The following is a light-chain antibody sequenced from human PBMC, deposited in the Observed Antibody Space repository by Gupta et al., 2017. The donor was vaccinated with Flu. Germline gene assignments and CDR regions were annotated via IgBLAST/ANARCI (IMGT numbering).Light chain of an antibody. J-gene: IGLJ3*02. Sequence: VKITCTLSSGDSNDPIGWHQQQPEKGPRCLMKIKSDGSHDKGGGNPDSCSGCSAGAERDRTISSPQAEDEADYCCQAWCAGVGVFGGGTKLTVL. CDR1: SGDSNDP. CDR2: IKSDGSH. V-gene: IGLV4-69*01. CDR3: QAWCAGVGV.